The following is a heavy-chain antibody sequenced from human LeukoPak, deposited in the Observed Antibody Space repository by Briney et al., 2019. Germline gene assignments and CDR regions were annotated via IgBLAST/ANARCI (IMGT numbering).Heavy chain of an antibody. D-gene: IGHD3-22*01. Sequence: GGSLRLSCAASGFTFSSYGMSWVRQAPGKGLEWVSAISGSGGSTYYADSVKGRFTISRDNSKNTLYLQMNSLRAEDTAVYYCAKYEALITMLGPIDYWGQGTLVTVSS. CDR3: AKYEALITMLGPIDY. J-gene: IGHJ4*02. V-gene: IGHV3-23*01. CDR1: GFTFSSYG. CDR2: ISGSGGST.